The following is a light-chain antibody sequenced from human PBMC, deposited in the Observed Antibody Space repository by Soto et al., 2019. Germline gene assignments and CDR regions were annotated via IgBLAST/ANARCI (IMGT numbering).Light chain of an antibody. CDR3: QQYNNWPPT. CDR1: QSVGNN. V-gene: IGKV3-15*01. J-gene: IGKJ1*01. CDR2: VAS. Sequence: EIVMTQSPATLSVSPGERVTLSCRASQSVGNNVAWYQQKPGQAPRLLIYVASTRATGVPASFSASGSGTEFTLTISSLQSEDLAVYHCQQYNNWPPTFGQGTKVEMK.